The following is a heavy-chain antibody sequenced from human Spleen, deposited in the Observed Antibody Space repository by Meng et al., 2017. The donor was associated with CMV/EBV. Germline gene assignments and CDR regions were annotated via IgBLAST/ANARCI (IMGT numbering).Heavy chain of an antibody. J-gene: IGHJ4*02. CDR1: GGFISSGSYY. Sequence: VQRPESGPGQVKPSQIRSLPCTVSGGFISSGSYYWSWIRPPAGKGLEWIGRIYTSGSTNYNPSLKSRDTISVDTSKNQFSLKLSSVTAADTAVYYCAVSSSSWTFDYWGQGTLVTVSS. V-gene: IGHV4-61*02. CDR3: AVSSSSWTFDY. CDR2: IYTSGST. D-gene: IGHD6-13*01.